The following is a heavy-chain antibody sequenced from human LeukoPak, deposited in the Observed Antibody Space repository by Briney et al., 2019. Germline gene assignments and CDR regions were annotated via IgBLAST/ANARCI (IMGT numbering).Heavy chain of an antibody. CDR1: GGSISSSSYY. CDR2: IYYSGST. Sequence: SETLSLTCTVSGGSISSSSYYWGWIRQPPGKGLEWIGIIYYSGSTYYNPSLKSRLTISVDTSKNQFSLKLSPVTATDTAVYYCARHGYCSSTSCYEYWFDPWGQGTLVTVSS. CDR3: ARHGYCSSTSCYEYWFDP. J-gene: IGHJ5*02. V-gene: IGHV4-39*01. D-gene: IGHD2-2*03.